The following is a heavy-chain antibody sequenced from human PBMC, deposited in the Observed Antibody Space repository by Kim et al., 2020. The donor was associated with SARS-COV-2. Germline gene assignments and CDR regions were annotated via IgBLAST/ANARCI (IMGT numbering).Heavy chain of an antibody. D-gene: IGHD3-3*01. CDR2: ISNDGSKT. J-gene: IGHJ6*01. Sequence: GGSLRLSCAASGFSFSTYALYWVRQAPRKGLEWLGVISNDGSKTLHVDSVKGRFSISRDNSRNTLYLQMNSLRPEDTAIYYCARDRAQVFFWIGVLDIWG. CDR1: GFSFSTYA. CDR3: ARDRAQVFFWIGVLDI. V-gene: IGHV3-30*04.